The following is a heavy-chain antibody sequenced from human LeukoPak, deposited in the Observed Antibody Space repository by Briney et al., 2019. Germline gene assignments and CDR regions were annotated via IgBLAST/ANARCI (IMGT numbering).Heavy chain of an antibody. V-gene: IGHV3-48*04. CDR1: GFTFSSYS. CDR3: ARARTTVVKSGYFDY. Sequence: GGSLRLSCAASGFTFSSYSMNWVRQAPGKGLEWVSYISSSSSTIYYADSVKGRFTISRDNAKNSLYLQMNSLRAEDTAVYYCARARTTVVKSGYFDYWGQGTLATVSS. D-gene: IGHD4-23*01. CDR2: ISSSSSTI. J-gene: IGHJ4*02.